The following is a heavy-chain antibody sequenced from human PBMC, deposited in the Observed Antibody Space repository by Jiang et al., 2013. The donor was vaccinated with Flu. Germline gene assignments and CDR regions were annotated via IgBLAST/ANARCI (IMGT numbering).Heavy chain of an antibody. V-gene: IGHV2-5*01. CDR3: AQFCYGDSCYSFDY. J-gene: IGHJ4*02. CDR2: IFWNDDK. Sequence: KPTQTLTLTCTFSGFSFSTSGVGVGWVRQPPGKALEWLALIFWNDDKRYSPSLNNRLTITKDTSKNQVVLTMTNMNPVDTGTYFCAQFCYGDSCYSFDYWGQGTLVTVSS. D-gene: IGHD2-15*01. CDR1: GFSFSTSGVG.